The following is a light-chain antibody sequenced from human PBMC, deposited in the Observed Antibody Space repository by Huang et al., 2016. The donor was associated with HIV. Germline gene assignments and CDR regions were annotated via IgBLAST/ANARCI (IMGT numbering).Light chain of an antibody. J-gene: IGKJ3*01. CDR2: CAS. CDR1: RSVFYSSNNKNY. V-gene: IGKV4-1*01. CDR3: QQYYTTPFT. Sequence: DILMTQSPDFLAVSRGERSTINCRSSRSVFYSSNNKNYITWYKQKPGQPPKLLIHCASTRESGVPDRFSGSGSGTDFTLTISSLQAEDVAIYYCQQYYTTPFTFGPGTKVDIK.